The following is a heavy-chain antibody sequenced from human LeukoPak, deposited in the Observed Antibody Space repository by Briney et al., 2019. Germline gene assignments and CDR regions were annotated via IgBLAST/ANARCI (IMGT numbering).Heavy chain of an antibody. CDR2: INHSGST. Sequence: SETLSLTCAVYGGSFSGYYWSWIRQPPGKGLEWIGEINHSGSTNYNPSLKSRVTISVDTSKNQFSLKLSSVTAADTAVYYCARVGDLYYFDYWGRGTLVTVSS. CDR3: ARVGDLYYFDY. V-gene: IGHV4-34*01. D-gene: IGHD3-10*01. J-gene: IGHJ4*02. CDR1: GGSFSGYY.